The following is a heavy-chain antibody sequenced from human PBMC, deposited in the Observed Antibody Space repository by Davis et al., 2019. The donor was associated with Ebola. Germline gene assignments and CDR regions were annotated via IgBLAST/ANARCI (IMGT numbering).Heavy chain of an antibody. CDR1: GYTFTGYY. CDR2: INPNSGGT. J-gene: IGHJ6*04. Sequence: AASVKVSCKASGYTFTGYYMLWVRQAPGQGLEWMGRINPNSGGTNYAQKFQGRVTMTRDTSISTAYMELSRLRSDDTAVYYCARDPPSPYTGYYYYGMDVWGKGTTVTVSS. CDR3: ARDPPSPYTGYYYYGMDV. D-gene: IGHD4-11*01. V-gene: IGHV1-2*06.